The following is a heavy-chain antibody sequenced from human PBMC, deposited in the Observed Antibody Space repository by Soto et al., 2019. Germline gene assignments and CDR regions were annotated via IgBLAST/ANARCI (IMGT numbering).Heavy chain of an antibody. CDR2: IYCDDDK. V-gene: IGHV2-5*02. CDR1: GFSLTTSGVG. J-gene: IGHJ5*02. CDR3: AHRTTTVTWWFDP. Sequence: QITLKESGPSLVKPTQTLTLTCTFSGFSLTTSGVGVGWIRQPPGKALEWLALIYCDDDKRYSTSLKSRLTSTKDTSKNQVVRTKPNMDPADPATYFCAHRTTTVTWWFDPWGQGTLVTVSS. D-gene: IGHD4-17*01.